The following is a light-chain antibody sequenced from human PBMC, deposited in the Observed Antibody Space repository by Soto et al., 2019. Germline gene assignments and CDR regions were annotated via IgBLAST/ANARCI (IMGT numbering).Light chain of an antibody. CDR2: SYN. CDR3: GAWDDSLNGWV. Sequence: QSVLTQPPSASGTPGQRVTISCSGSSSNIGSNSVNWYQQLPGTAPKLLIYSYNQRPSGVPDRFSGSKSGTSVSLAISGLQSEDEADYHCGAWDDSLNGWVFGGGTKLTVL. CDR1: SSNIGSNS. V-gene: IGLV1-44*01. J-gene: IGLJ3*02.